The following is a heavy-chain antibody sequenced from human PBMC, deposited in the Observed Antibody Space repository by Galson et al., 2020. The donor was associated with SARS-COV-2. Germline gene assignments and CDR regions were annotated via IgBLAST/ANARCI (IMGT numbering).Heavy chain of an antibody. CDR3: AREQMEMDGFPHNLVATATLPSKFFEY. CDR2: ISGYNGDT. CDR1: GYTFSNYG. V-gene: IGHV1-18*01. J-gene: IGHJ4*02. D-gene: IGHD2-15*01. Sequence: ASVKVSCKASGYTFSNYGITWLRQAPGQGLEWMGWISGYNGDTNYAQKFQGRVTMTTDTSTNTAYMELRRLTFDDTAVYYCAREQMEMDGFPHNLVATATLPSKFFEYWGQGTLVTVSS.